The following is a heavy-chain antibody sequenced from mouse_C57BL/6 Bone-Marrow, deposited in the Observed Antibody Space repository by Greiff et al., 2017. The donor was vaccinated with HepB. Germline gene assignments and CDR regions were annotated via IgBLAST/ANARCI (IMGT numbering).Heavy chain of an antibody. J-gene: IGHJ1*03. CDR2: IYPRDGST. D-gene: IGHD1-1*01. CDR3: ARLGNYYGRDWYFDV. V-gene: IGHV1-78*01. Sequence: QVHVKQSDAELVKPGASVKISCKVSGYTFTDHTIHWMKQRPEQGLEWIGYIYPRDGSTKYNEKFKGKATLTADKSSSTAYMQLNSLTSEDSAVYFCARLGNYYGRDWYFDVWGTGTTVTVSS. CDR1: GYTFTDHT.